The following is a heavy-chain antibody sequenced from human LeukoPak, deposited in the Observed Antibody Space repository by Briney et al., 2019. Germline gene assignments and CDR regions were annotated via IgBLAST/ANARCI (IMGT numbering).Heavy chain of an antibody. Sequence: SETLSLTCTVSGGSISSSSYYWGWIRQPPGKGLEWIGSIYYSGSTYYNPSPKSRVTISVDTSKNQFSLKLSSVTAADTAVYYCARRGSYYDYVWGSYRYSDAFDIWGQGTMVTVSS. CDR2: IYYSGST. CDR3: ARRGSYYDYVWGSYRYSDAFDI. D-gene: IGHD3-16*02. CDR1: GGSISSSSYY. V-gene: IGHV4-39*01. J-gene: IGHJ3*02.